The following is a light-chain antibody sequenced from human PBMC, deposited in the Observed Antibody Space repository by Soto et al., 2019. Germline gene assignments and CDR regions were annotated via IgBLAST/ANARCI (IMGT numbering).Light chain of an antibody. V-gene: IGKV4-1*01. J-gene: IGKJ2*01. Sequence: DIVMTQSPDSLAVSLGERATINCKSSQSVLYSSNNKNYLAWYQQKPGQPPKLLIYWASTRESGVPDRFSGSGSGTDFTLTISSLQAEDVAVYYCQQSHSTPTYTFGQGTKLEIK. CDR3: QQSHSTPTYT. CDR1: QSVLYSSNNKNY. CDR2: WAS.